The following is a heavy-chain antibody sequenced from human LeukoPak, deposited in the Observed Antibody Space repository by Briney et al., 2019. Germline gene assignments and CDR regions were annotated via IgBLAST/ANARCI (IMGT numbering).Heavy chain of an antibody. CDR3: ARWPDRVRRAFDS. D-gene: IGHD1-14*01. J-gene: IGHJ3*02. V-gene: IGHV1-3*01. CDR1: GYTFTSYA. Sequence: ASVKVSCKASGYTFTSYAMHWVRQAPGQRLEWMGWINAGNGNTKYSQKFQGRVTITRDTSASTAYMQLSSLTSEDTAVCDCARWPDRVRRAFDSWGQGTMVTVSS. CDR2: INAGNGNT.